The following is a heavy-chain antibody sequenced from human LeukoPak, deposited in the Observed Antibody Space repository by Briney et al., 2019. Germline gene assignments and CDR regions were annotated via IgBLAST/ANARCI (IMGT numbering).Heavy chain of an antibody. Sequence: SETLSLTCAVSGYSISSGYYWGWIRQPPGKGLVGIGRIYHSGSTHYNPSLKSRVTISVDTSKNQFSLKLGSVTAADTAVYYCARRRGYSSSSVDYWGQGTLVTVSS. J-gene: IGHJ4*02. V-gene: IGHV4-38-2*01. CDR3: ARRRGYSSSSVDY. CDR2: IYHSGST. D-gene: IGHD6-6*01. CDR1: GYSISSGYY.